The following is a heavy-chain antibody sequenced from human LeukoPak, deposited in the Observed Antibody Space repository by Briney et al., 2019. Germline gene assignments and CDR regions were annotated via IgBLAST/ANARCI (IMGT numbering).Heavy chain of an antibody. CDR2: IYPGDSDT. V-gene: IGHV5-51*01. D-gene: IGHD2-21*02. Sequence: TGESLKISCKGSGYTFSTYWIGWVRQMPEKGLEWMGIIYPGDSDTRYNPSFQGQVTISADKSISTAYLQWSSLKASDTAIYYCVRPMSGSDIYNLVDYWGQGTLVTVSS. CDR1: GYTFSTYW. CDR3: VRPMSGSDIYNLVDY. J-gene: IGHJ4*02.